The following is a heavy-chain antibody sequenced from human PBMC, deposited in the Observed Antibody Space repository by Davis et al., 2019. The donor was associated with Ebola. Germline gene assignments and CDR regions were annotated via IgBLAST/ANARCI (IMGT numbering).Heavy chain of an antibody. J-gene: IGHJ4*02. D-gene: IGHD3-22*01. CDR3: ARYMGSSGIGYFDY. V-gene: IGHV3-23*01. CDR2: ISASGTST. CDR1: GFTFSTYA. Sequence: PGGSLRLSCAASGFTFSTYAMSWVRQAPGKGLEWVSTISASGTSTYYGDSVKGRFTISRDNSRNTLYLQMNSLRVEDTAVYYCARYMGSSGIGYFDYWGQGTLVTVSS.